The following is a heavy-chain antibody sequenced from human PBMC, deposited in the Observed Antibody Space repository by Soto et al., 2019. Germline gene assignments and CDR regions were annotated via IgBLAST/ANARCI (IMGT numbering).Heavy chain of an antibody. Sequence: ASVKVSCKASGYTFTSYDINWVRQATGQGLEWMGWMNPNSGNTGYAQKFQGRVTMTRNTSISTAYMELSSLRSEDTAVYYCARGGISYYDFWSGYPAGDNWFDPWGQGTLVTVSS. V-gene: IGHV1-8*01. D-gene: IGHD3-3*01. CDR1: GYTFTSYD. CDR3: ARGGISYYDFWSGYPAGDNWFDP. J-gene: IGHJ5*02. CDR2: MNPNSGNT.